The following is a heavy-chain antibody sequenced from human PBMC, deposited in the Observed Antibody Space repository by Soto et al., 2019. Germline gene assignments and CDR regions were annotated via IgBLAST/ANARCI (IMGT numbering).Heavy chain of an antibody. CDR1: GGSIRSGGYY. Sequence: SLSLTCTVSGGSIRSGGYYWSWIRQHPGKGLEWVGYIYSSGSTHYNPSLKSRVTMSVDTSKNQFSLKLSSVTAADTAVYYCARVIDSSSWFWFDPWGQGTQVTAPQ. D-gene: IGHD6-13*01. CDR2: IYSSGST. CDR3: ARVIDSSSWFWFDP. V-gene: IGHV4-31*03. J-gene: IGHJ5*02.